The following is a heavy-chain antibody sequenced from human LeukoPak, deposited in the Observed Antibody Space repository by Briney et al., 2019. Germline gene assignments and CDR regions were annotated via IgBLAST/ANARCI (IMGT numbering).Heavy chain of an antibody. J-gene: IGHJ3*02. Sequence: ASVKVSCKASGYTFTSYYIHWVRQAPGQGLEWMGLINPSGGSTNYAQKFQGRVTMTRDTSTSTVYMELSSLRSEDTAVYYCARTTLLYSDWSPDAFDIWGQGTMVTVSS. D-gene: IGHD3-9*01. CDR2: INPSGGST. CDR1: GYTFTSYY. V-gene: IGHV1-46*01. CDR3: ARTTLLYSDWSPDAFDI.